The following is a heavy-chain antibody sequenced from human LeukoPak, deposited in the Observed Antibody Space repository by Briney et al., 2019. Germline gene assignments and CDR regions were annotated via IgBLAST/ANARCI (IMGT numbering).Heavy chain of an antibody. V-gene: IGHV1-2*02. Sequence: ASVKVSCKASGYTFTGYYMHWVRQAPGQGLEWMGWINPNSGGTNYAQKFQGRVTMTRDTSISTAYMELSRLRSDDTAVYYCGRGGGGRDSSGYYLDYWGQGTLVTVSS. CDR1: GYTFTGYY. CDR3: GRGGGGRDSSGYYLDY. CDR2: INPNSGGT. J-gene: IGHJ4*02. D-gene: IGHD3-22*01.